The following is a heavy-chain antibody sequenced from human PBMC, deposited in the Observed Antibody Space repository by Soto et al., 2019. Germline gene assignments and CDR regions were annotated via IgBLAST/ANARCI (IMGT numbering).Heavy chain of an antibody. CDR2: IYYSGST. J-gene: IGHJ3*02. D-gene: IGHD7-27*01. CDR3: ARLVLGRDAFDI. V-gene: IGHV4-39*01. CDR1: GGSISSSSYY. Sequence: QLQLQESGPGLVKPSETLSLTCTVSGGSISSSSYYWGWIRQPPGKGLEWIGSIYYSGSTYYNPSLKSRVPISVDTSKIPFSLTLDSVTAADTAVYYCARLVLGRDAFDIWGQGTMVTVSS.